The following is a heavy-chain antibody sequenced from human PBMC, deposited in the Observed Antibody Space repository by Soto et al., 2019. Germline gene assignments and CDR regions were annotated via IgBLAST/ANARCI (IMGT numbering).Heavy chain of an antibody. Sequence: SETLSLTCTVSGGSISSYYWSWIRQPPGKGPEWIGYIYYSGSTNYNPSLKSRVTISVDTSKNQFSLKLSSVTAADTAVYYCARGPGLAAAGKPFDYWGQGTLVTVSS. CDR3: ARGPGLAAAGKPFDY. V-gene: IGHV4-59*12. CDR2: IYYSGST. J-gene: IGHJ4*02. D-gene: IGHD6-13*01. CDR1: GGSISSYY.